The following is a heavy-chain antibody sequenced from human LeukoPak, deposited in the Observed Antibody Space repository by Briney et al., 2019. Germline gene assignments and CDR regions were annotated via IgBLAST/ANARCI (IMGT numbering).Heavy chain of an antibody. CDR3: AKDRRVGASYFDY. Sequence: GGSLRLSCAASGFTFSSYGMHWVRQAPGKGLEWAAFIRYDGSNKYYADSVKGRFTISRDNSKNTLYLQMNSLRAEDTAVYYCAKDRRVGASYFDYWGQGTLVTVSS. V-gene: IGHV3-30*02. J-gene: IGHJ4*02. CDR2: IRYDGSNK. D-gene: IGHD1-26*01. CDR1: GFTFSSYG.